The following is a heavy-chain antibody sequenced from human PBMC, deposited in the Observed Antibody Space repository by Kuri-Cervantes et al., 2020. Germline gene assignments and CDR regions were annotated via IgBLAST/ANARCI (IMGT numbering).Heavy chain of an antibody. CDR1: GFTFSSYD. CDR2: IGTAGDT. D-gene: IGHD3-3*01. J-gene: IGHJ6*02. V-gene: IGHV3-13*01. CDR3: AKDGGLNYDFWSGLGGPYYYYGMDV. Sequence: GESLKISCAASGFTFSSYDMHWVRQATGKGLEWVSAIGTAGDTYYPGSVKGRFTISRDNSKNTLYLQMNSLRAEDTAVYYCAKDGGLNYDFWSGLGGPYYYYGMDVWGQGITVTVSS.